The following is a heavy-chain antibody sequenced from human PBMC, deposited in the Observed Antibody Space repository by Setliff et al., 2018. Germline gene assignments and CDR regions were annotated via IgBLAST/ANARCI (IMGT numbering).Heavy chain of an antibody. Sequence: SETLSLTCAVSGDSISSHYWSWIRQPPGKGLEWIGYIYYTGSTTYNVSLKSRVSISVDTSKNQLSLTLSSVTAADTAVYYCARGRAGHSGHWGQGTLVTVSS. D-gene: IGHD6-19*01. CDR2: IYYTGST. CDR1: GDSISSHY. J-gene: IGHJ4*02. CDR3: ARGRAGHSGH. V-gene: IGHV4-59*08.